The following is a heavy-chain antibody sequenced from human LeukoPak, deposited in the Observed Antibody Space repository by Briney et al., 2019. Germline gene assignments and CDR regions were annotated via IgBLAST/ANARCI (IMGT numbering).Heavy chain of an antibody. CDR2: IYYSGST. Sequence: SETLSLTRTVSGASIRSYYWSWIRQPPGKGLEWIGYIYYSGSTSYNPSLQSRVTISVDTSKNQFSLRLSSVTSADTAVYYCASDYDSSGYYYLWGQGTLVTVSS. D-gene: IGHD3-22*01. CDR3: ASDYDSSGYYYL. V-gene: IGHV4-59*01. J-gene: IGHJ5*02. CDR1: GASIRSYY.